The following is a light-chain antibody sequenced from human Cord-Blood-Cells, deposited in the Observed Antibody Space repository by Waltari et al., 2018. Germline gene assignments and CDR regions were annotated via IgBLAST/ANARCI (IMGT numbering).Light chain of an antibody. CDR2: AAS. CDR1: QSISSY. Sequence: DIQMTQSPSSLSASVGDRVAITSRASQSISSYLNWYQQKPGKAPKLLIYAASSLQSGVPSRFSGSGSGTDYTLTISSLQPEDCATYYCQQSYSTPLTFGGGTKVEIK. CDR3: QQSYSTPLT. V-gene: IGKV1-39*01. J-gene: IGKJ4*01.